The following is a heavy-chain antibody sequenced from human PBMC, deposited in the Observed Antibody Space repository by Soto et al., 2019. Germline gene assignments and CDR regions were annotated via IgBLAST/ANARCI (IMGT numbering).Heavy chain of an antibody. CDR1: GASISSGDHS. D-gene: IGHD2-2*01. Sequence: QVELQESGSRLVRPSQTLSLTCNVSGASISSGDHSWSWVRQAPGRGLEWLGYIYRSGSSFFNPSLRSRLTMSVDTAKNQFSLSLSSVTAADTALYYCVRGLGYCSTTTCSEDWFDPWGPGIQVTVSS. CDR3: VRGLGYCSTTTCSEDWFDP. V-gene: IGHV4-30-2*01. J-gene: IGHJ5*02. CDR2: IYRSGSS.